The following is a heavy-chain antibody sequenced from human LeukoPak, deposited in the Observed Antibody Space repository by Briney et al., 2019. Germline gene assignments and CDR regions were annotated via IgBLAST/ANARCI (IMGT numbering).Heavy chain of an antibody. CDR2: ISGSGHNI. J-gene: IGHJ4*02. Sequence: PGGSLRLSCVASGFSFSDYYMNWFRQAPGKGLEWLSFISGSGHNILYTDSVKGRLTVSRDNVKKTVFLQMNSLRADDTAVYYCARDLFSFYYDSSGYCDYWGQGTRVTVSS. CDR1: GFSFSDYY. D-gene: IGHD3-22*01. CDR3: ARDLFSFYYDSSGYCDY. V-gene: IGHV3-11*01.